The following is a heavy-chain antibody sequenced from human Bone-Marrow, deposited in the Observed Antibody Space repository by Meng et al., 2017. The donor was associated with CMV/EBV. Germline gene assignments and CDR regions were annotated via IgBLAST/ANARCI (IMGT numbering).Heavy chain of an antibody. D-gene: IGHD1-26*01. J-gene: IGHJ4*02. V-gene: IGHV3-30*18. CDR1: GFTVSSYG. Sequence: SCAASGFTVSSYGMHWVRQAPGKGLEWVAVISYDGSNKYYADSVKGRFTISRDNSKNTLYLQMNSLRAEDTAVYYCAKEAPLRTVGDYWGQGTLVTVSS. CDR3: AKEAPLRTVGDY. CDR2: ISYDGSNK.